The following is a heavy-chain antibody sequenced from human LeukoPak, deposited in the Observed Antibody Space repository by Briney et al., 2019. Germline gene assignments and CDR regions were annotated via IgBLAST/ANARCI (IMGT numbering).Heavy chain of an antibody. CDR2: ISGSGGST. CDR3: AKLNMIVVAFDY. CDR1: GFTFSSYA. V-gene: IGHV3-23*01. D-gene: IGHD3-22*01. Sequence: PGGSLRLSCAASGFTFSSYAMSWVRQAPGKGLEWVSAISGSGGSTYYADSVKGRFTISRDNSKNTLYLQMDSLRAEDTAVYYCAKLNMIVVAFDYWGQGTLVTVSS. J-gene: IGHJ4*02.